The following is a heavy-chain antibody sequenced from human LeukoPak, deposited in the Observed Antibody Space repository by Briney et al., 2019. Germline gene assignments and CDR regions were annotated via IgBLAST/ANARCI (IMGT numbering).Heavy chain of an antibody. D-gene: IGHD3-22*01. CDR1: GFTFSSYS. V-gene: IGHV3-21*01. CDR3: ASGDSSGYYTACDY. CDR2: ISSSSSYI. J-gene: IGHJ4*02. Sequence: GGSLSLSCAASGFTFSSYSMNWVRQAPGKGLEWVSSISSSSSYIYYADSVKGRFTISRDNAKNSLYLQMNSLRDEDTAVYYCASGDSSGYYTACDYWGQGTLVTVSS.